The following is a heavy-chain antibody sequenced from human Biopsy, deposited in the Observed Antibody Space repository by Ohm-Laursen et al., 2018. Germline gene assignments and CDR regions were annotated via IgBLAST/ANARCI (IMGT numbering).Heavy chain of an antibody. D-gene: IGHD1-14*01. V-gene: IGHV4-4*07. Sequence: TLSLTYLVSGGSLSSYSWSWIRQPAGKGLEWIGQIYTSGITNYNPSLKSRVTMSVDTSKNKFSLRVSSVTAADTAVYYCARDRDRRGWFDPWGQGTLVTVSS. CDR3: ARDRDRRGWFDP. CDR2: IYTSGIT. CDR1: GGSLSSYS. J-gene: IGHJ5*02.